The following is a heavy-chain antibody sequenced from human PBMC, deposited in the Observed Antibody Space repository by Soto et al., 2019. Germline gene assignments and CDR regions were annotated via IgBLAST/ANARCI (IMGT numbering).Heavy chain of an antibody. CDR2: IYWNDDK. Sequence: SGPTLVNPTQTLTLTCTFSGFSLSTSGVGVGWIRQPPGKALEWLALIYWNDDKRYSPSLKSRLTITKDTSKNQVVLTMTNMDPVDTATYYCAHIICSSTSCRKDAFDIWGQGTMVTVSS. J-gene: IGHJ3*02. V-gene: IGHV2-5*01. CDR3: AHIICSSTSCRKDAFDI. D-gene: IGHD2-2*01. CDR1: GFSLSTSGVG.